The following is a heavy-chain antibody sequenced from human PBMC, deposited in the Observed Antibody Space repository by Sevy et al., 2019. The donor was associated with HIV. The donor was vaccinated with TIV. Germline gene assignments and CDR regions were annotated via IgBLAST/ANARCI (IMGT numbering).Heavy chain of an antibody. V-gene: IGHV3-23*01. Sequence: GGSLRLSCAASGFTFSSYAMSWVRQAPGKGLEWVSAISGSGGSTYYADSVKGRFTISRDNSKNTLYLQMNSLRAEDTAVYYCAKVIRIAAAGNPPFDYWGQGTLVTVSS. CDR3: AKVIRIAAAGNPPFDY. D-gene: IGHD6-13*01. CDR1: GFTFSSYA. CDR2: ISGSGGST. J-gene: IGHJ4*02.